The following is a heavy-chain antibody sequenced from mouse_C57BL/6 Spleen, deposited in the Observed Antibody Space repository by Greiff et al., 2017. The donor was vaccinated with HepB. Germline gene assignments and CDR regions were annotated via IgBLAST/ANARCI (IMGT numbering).Heavy chain of an antibody. CDR3: ARFFPSLRRGFDY. J-gene: IGHJ2*01. V-gene: IGHV1-69*01. CDR2: IDPSDSYT. CDR1: GYTFTSYW. Sequence: QVQLQQPGAELVMPGASVKLSCKASGYTFTSYWMHWVKQRPGQGLEWIGEIDPSDSYTNYNQKFKGKSTLTVDKSSITAYMQLSSLTSEDSAVYYCARFFPSLRRGFDYWGQGTTLTVSS. D-gene: IGHD1-1*01.